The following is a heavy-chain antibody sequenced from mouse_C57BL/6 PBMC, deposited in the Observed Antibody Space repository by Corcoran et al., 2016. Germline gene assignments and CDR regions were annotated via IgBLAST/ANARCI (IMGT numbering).Heavy chain of an antibody. CDR1: GYTFTTYG. CDR3: ARCDDGSYNFDY. CDR2: INTYSGVP. D-gene: IGHD2-3*01. J-gene: IGHJ2*01. Sequence: QIQLVQSGPELKKPGDTVKIPCNASGYTFTTYGMSWVKQAPGKGLKWMGWINTYSGVPTYADDFKGRFAFSLETSASTAYLQINNLKNEDTATYFCARCDDGSYNFDYWGQGTTLTVSS. V-gene: IGHV9-3*01.